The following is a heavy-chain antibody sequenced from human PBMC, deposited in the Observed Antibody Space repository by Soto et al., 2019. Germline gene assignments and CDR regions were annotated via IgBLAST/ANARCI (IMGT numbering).Heavy chain of an antibody. D-gene: IGHD2-21*01. CDR2: IYYSGST. J-gene: IGHJ4*02. Sequence: SETMSLTCTVSGGCISSYYWSWIRQPPGKGLEWIGYIYYSGSTNYNPSLKSRVTISVDRSKNQFSLKLSSVTAADTAVYYCAKRYCGNFHDRAQEPLVTFP. CDR1: GGCISSYY. CDR3: AKRYCGNFHD. V-gene: IGHV4-59*01.